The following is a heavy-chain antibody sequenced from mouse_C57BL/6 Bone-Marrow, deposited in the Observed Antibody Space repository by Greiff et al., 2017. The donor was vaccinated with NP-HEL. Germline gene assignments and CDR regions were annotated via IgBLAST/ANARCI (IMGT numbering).Heavy chain of an antibody. Sequence: QVQLQQSGAELVRPGASVKLSCKASGYTFTDYYINWVKQRPGQGLEWIARFYPGSGNTYYNEKFKGKATLTAEKSSSPAYMQLSSLTSEDSAVYFWAIDGSSPYYFGCWGQGATLTVSS. D-gene: IGHD1-1*01. CDR2: FYPGSGNT. V-gene: IGHV1-76*01. J-gene: IGHJ2*01. CDR3: AIDGSSPYYFGC. CDR1: GYTFTDYY.